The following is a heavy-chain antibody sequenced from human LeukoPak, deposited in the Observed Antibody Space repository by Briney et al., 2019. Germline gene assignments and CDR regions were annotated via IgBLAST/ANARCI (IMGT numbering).Heavy chain of an antibody. J-gene: IGHJ4*02. CDR2: VERSGRT. D-gene: IGHD2-15*01. V-gene: IGHV4-4*02. CDR1: GGYISSTNW. CDR3: AIEGGPYRPLDH. Sequence: SGTLSITWGVSGGYISSTNWWPWVRQPPGEALEWIGEVERSGRTNYNPSIESRVSFSVDRSANHICLQLTSATAAHTAVYYCAIEGGPYRPLDHSVQGSLVTVSS.